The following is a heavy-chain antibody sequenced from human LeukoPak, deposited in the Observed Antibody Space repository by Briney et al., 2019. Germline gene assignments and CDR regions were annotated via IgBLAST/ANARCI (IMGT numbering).Heavy chain of an antibody. CDR2: IFYSGAT. CDR1: GGSITSSNYY. V-gene: IGHV4-39*07. D-gene: IGHD3-10*01. Sequence: SETLSLTCTVSGGSITSSNYYWGWIRQPPGKGLEWIGTIFYSGATYYTPSLKSRVTISVDTSKNQFSLKLSSVTAADTAVYYCARGDPGVIITPFDYWGQGTLVTVSS. CDR3: ARGDPGVIITPFDY. J-gene: IGHJ4*02.